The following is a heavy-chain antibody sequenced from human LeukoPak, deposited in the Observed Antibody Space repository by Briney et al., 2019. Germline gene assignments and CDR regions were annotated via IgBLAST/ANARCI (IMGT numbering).Heavy chain of an antibody. J-gene: IGHJ4*02. Sequence: PSETLSLTCTVSGGSISSYYWSWIRQPPGKGLEWIGYIYYSGSTNYNPSLKSRVTISVDTSKNQFSLKLSSVTAADTAVYYCARVVAVAGKFDYWGQGTLVTVSS. D-gene: IGHD6-19*01. CDR2: IYYSGST. V-gene: IGHV4-59*01. CDR3: ARVVAVAGKFDY. CDR1: GGSISSYY.